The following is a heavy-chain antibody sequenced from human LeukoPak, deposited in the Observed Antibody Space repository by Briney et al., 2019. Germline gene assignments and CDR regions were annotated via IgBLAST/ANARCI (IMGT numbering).Heavy chain of an antibody. J-gene: IGHJ4*02. CDR3: ARDRLTSGSYFFDY. CDR2: ISGRSSTI. CDR1: AFTFSDYS. V-gene: IGHV3-48*01. Sequence: PGGSLRLSCAASAFTFSDYSMNWVRQAPGKGLEWISYISGRSSTIYYADSVRGRFTISRDSAKNSMYLQMNSLRAEDTAVYYCARDRLTSGSYFFDYWGQGTLVTASS. D-gene: IGHD1-26*01.